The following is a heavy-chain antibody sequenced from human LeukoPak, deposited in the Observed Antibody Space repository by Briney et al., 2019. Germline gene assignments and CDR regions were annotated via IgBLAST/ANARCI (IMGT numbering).Heavy chain of an antibody. Sequence: ASVKVSCKASGYTFTSYGISWVRQAPGQRLEWMGWINVGNGNTKYSQDFQGRVTITRDTSASTAYMELSSLRSEDTAVYYCAKVNGDNTFDYWGQGTLVTVSS. CDR3: AKVNGDNTFDY. CDR1: GYTFTSYG. D-gene: IGHD7-27*01. CDR2: INVGNGNT. V-gene: IGHV1-3*01. J-gene: IGHJ4*02.